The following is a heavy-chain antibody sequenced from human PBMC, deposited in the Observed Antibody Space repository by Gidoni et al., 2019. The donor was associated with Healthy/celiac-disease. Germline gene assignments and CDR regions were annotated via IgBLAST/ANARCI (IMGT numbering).Heavy chain of an antibody. J-gene: IGHJ6*02. CDR3: ARLGRLGYCSSTSCYGGYYGMDV. CDR2: IIPIFGTA. Sequence: QVQLVQSGAEVKKPGSSVKVSCKDSGGTFSSYASSWVRTAPGQGLEWMGGIIPIFGTANYAQKFQGRVTITADESTSTAYMELSSLRSEDTAVYYCARLGRLGYCSSTSCYGGYYGMDVWGQGTTVTVSS. V-gene: IGHV1-69*01. D-gene: IGHD2-2*03. CDR1: GGTFSSYA.